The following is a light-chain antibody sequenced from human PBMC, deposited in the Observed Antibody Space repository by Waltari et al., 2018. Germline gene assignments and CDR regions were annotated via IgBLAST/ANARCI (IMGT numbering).Light chain of an antibody. CDR2: DAS. V-gene: IGKV3-11*01. CDR1: QSVSSY. CDR3: QQRSNWSPWT. J-gene: IGKJ1*01. Sequence: EIVLTQSPATLSLSPGDRATLSCRASQSVSSYLAWYQQKPGQAPRLRIYDASNRATGIPARFSGSGSGTDFTLTISSLEPEDFAVYYCQQRSNWSPWTFGQGTKVEIK.